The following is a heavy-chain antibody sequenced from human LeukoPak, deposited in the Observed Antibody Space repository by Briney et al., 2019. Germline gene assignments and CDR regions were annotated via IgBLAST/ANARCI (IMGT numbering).Heavy chain of an antibody. J-gene: IGHJ5*02. V-gene: IGHV1-2*02. CDR2: INPNSGGT. D-gene: IGHD5-18*01. CDR1: GYTFTGYY. Sequence: ASVKVSCKASGYTFTGYYMHWVRQAPGQGLEWMGWINPNSGGTNYAQKFQGRVTTTRDTSISTAYMELSRLRSDDTAVYYCASTPPWIQLYWFDPWGQGTLVTVSS. CDR3: ASTPPWIQLYWFDP.